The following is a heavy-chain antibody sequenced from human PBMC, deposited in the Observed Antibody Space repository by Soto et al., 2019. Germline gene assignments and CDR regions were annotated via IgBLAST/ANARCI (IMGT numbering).Heavy chain of an antibody. Sequence: EVQLVESGGGLIQPGGSLRLSCAASGFTFSSNDMNWVRQAPGKGLEWVSLIYSGGSTYYADSVKGRFTISSDTSKNTLYLQMSSLRAEDTAVYYCATRPLLPGAPWGQGTMVTVSS. D-gene: IGHD3-22*01. V-gene: IGHV3-53*01. CDR3: ATRPLLPGAP. J-gene: IGHJ3*01. CDR1: GFTFSSND. CDR2: IYSGGST.